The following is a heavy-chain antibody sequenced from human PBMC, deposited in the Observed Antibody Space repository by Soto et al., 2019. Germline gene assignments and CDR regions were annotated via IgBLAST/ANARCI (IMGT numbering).Heavy chain of an antibody. V-gene: IGHV2-5*02. J-gene: IGHJ4*02. D-gene: IGHD4-17*01. CDR2: IYWDDDK. CDR3: ARSTVTEPLFDY. Sequence: SGPTLVNPTQTLTLTCTFSGFSLSTSGVGVGWIRQPPGKAMEWLALIYWDDDKRYSPSLKSRLTITKDTSKNQVVLTMTNMDPVYTATYYCARSTVTEPLFDYWGQGTLVTVSS. CDR1: GFSLSTSGVG.